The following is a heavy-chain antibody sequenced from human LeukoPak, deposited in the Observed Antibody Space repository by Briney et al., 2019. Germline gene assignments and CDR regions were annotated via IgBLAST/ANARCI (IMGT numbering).Heavy chain of an antibody. D-gene: IGHD3-10*01. CDR3: ARDYYGSGSYSPWDWFGP. V-gene: IGHV1-2*02. J-gene: IGHJ5*02. CDR2: INPNSGGT. Sequence: ASVKVSCKASGYTFTGYYMHWVRQAPGQGLEWMGWINPNSGGTNHAQKFQGRVTMTRDTSISTAYMELSRLRSDDTAVYYCARDYYGSGSYSPWDWFGPWGQGTLVTVSS. CDR1: GYTFTGYY.